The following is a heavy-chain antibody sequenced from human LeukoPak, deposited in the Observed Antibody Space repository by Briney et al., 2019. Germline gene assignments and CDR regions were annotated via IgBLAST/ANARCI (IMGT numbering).Heavy chain of an antibody. J-gene: IGHJ4*02. Sequence: GGSLRLSCAASGFTFSSYAMSWVRQAPGKGLEWVSAISGSGGSTYYADSVKGRLTISRDNSKNTLYLQMNSLRAEDTAVYYCAKVVSYSSGWYNYWGQGTLVTVSS. D-gene: IGHD6-19*01. CDR3: AKVVSYSSGWYNY. CDR2: ISGSGGST. V-gene: IGHV3-23*01. CDR1: GFTFSSYA.